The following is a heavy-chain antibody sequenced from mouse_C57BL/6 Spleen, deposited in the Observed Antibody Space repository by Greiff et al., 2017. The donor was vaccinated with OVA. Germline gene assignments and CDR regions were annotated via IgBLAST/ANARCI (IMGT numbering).Heavy chain of an antibody. V-gene: IGHV5-4*01. CDR3: AREASGPFDY. Sequence: EVKLVESGGGLVKPGGSLKLSCAASGFTFSSYAMSWVRQTPEKRLEWVATISDGGSYTYYPDNVKGRFTISRDNAKNNLYLQMSHLKSEDTAMYYCAREASGPFDYWGKGTTLTVSS. D-gene: IGHD3-2*02. J-gene: IGHJ2*01. CDR1: GFTFSSYA. CDR2: ISDGGSYT.